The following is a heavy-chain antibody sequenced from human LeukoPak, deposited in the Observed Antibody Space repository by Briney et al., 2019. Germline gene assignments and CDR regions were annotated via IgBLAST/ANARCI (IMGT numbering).Heavy chain of an antibody. J-gene: IGHJ4*02. CDR3: ARDLGQYFNY. CDR2: IYYSGST. D-gene: IGHD3-16*01. V-gene: IGHV4-59*01. CDR1: GGSISDYY. Sequence: SETLSLTCTVSGGSISDYYWSWIRQPPGKGLEWIGYIYYSGSTNYNPSLKSRVTISVDTSKNQFSLKLSSVTAADTPVYYCARDLGQYFNYWGQGILVTVSS.